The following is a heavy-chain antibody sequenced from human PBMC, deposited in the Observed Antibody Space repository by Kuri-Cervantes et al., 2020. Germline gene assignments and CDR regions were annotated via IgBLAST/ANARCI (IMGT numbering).Heavy chain of an antibody. V-gene: IGHV4-4*02. D-gene: IGHD3-3*01. J-gene: IGHJ4*02. CDR1: GGSISSSNW. CDR3: ATGEWLSAVGAFDY. Sequence: GSLRLSCAVSGGSISSSNWWSWVRQPPGKGLEWIGEIYHSGSTNYNPSLKSRVTISRDNSKNTLYLQMNSLRAEDTAVYYCATGEWLSAVGAFDYWGQGTLVTVSS. CDR2: IYHSGST.